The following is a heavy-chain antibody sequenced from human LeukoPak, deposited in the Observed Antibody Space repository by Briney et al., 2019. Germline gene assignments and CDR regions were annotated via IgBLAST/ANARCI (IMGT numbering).Heavy chain of an antibody. CDR2: IYSGGNT. CDR3: AKGKYCSGGSCYLDY. D-gene: IGHD2-15*01. Sequence: PGGSLRLSCTVSGFTVSSNSMSWVRQAPGKGLEWVSFIYSGGNTHYSDSVKGRFTISRDNSKNTLYLQMNSLGAEDTAVYYCAKGKYCSGGSCYLDYWGQGTLVTVSS. CDR1: GFTVSSNS. V-gene: IGHV3-53*01. J-gene: IGHJ4*02.